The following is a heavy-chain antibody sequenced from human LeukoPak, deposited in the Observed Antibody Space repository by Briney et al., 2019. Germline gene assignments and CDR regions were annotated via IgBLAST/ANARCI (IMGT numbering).Heavy chain of an antibody. CDR2: IYYSGST. Sequence: RTSETLSLTCSVSGGSISSSSYYWGWIRQPPGKGLEWIGNIYYSGSTYYNPSLKSRVTISVDTSKNQFSLKLSSVTAADTAVYYCARDLYYYYYMGVWGKGTTVTVSS. J-gene: IGHJ6*03. CDR1: GGSISSSSYY. CDR3: ARDLYYYYYMGV. V-gene: IGHV4-39*02.